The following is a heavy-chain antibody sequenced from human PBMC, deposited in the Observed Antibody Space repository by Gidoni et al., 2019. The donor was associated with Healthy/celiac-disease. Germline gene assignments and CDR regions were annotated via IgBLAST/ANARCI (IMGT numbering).Heavy chain of an antibody. Sequence: EVQLVESGGGLVKPGGSLRLSCAASGFTFSSYSMNWVRQAPGKGLEWVSSISSSSSYIYYAASVKGRFTISRDNAKNSLYLQMNSLRAEDTAVYYCARVPHRSGLDAFDIWGQGTMVTVSS. CDR2: ISSSSSYI. CDR1: GFTFSSYS. V-gene: IGHV3-21*01. J-gene: IGHJ3*02. CDR3: ARVPHRSGLDAFDI.